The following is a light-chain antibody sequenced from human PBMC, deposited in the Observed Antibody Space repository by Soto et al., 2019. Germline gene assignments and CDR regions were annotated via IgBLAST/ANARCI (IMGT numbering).Light chain of an antibody. CDR3: SSYTDRKHLV. CDR2: DVT. Sequence: QSALTQPASVSGSPGQSITVSCTGSSSDVGGHNYVSWYQHHPGKAPKLMIYDVTKRPSGVPDRFSGSKSGNTASLTVSALQAEDEADYYCSSYTDRKHLVFGTGTKLTVL. J-gene: IGLJ1*01. V-gene: IGLV2-8*01. CDR1: SSDVGGHNY.